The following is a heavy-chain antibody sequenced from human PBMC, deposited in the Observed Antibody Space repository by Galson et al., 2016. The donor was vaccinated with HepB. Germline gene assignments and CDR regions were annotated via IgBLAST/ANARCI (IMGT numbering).Heavy chain of an antibody. Sequence: SLRLSCAASGFTFNRYAMTWVRQAPGKGLECVPSISRSGDSTDYADSVKGRFTISRDNSRNTLSLQMNSLRIEDTAVYYCVQGSTAPAVWGRGTTVTVSP. V-gene: IGHV3-23*01. J-gene: IGHJ6*04. D-gene: IGHD1-26*01. CDR3: VQGSTAPAV. CDR2: ISRSGDST. CDR1: GFTFNRYA.